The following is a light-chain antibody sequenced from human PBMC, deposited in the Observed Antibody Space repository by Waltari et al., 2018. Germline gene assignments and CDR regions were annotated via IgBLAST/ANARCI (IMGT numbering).Light chain of an antibody. CDR3: QQYHDWPLT. CDR2: HTS. J-gene: IGKJ4*01. Sequence: EIVMTQSPATLSVSPGERATLSCRASQSINSHLGWYQQRPGQAPRLLIYHTSTRATGFPARFGGSGSGTEFTLTISSLQSEDFAVYYCQQYHDWPLTFGGGTKVEI. V-gene: IGKV3-15*01. CDR1: QSINSH.